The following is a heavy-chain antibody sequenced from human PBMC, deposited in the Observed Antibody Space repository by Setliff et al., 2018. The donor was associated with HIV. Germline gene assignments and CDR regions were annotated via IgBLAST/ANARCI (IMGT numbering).Heavy chain of an antibody. J-gene: IGHJ4*02. CDR3: ARDDRWVYNDYLDY. CDR1: GFTFSSYW. CDR2: INSDGSST. Sequence: GGSLRLSCAASGFTFSSYWMHWVRQAPGKGLVWVSRINSDGSSTSYADSVKGRFTISRDNSKNTLYLQMNSLRAEDTAVYYCARDDRWVYNDYLDYWGQGTLVTVSS. D-gene: IGHD3-10*01. V-gene: IGHV3-74*01.